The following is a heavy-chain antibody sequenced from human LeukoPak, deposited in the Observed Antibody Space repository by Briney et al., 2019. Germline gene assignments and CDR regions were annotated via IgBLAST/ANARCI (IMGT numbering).Heavy chain of an antibody. CDR2: ISGSGGST. V-gene: IGHV3-23*01. J-gene: IGHJ4*02. CDR3: AQLGKHATITPFDY. D-gene: IGHD5-12*01. CDR1: GFTFINYG. Sequence: AGGSLRLSCAASGFTFINYGMNWVRQTPGKGLEWVSAISGSGGSTYYADAVKGRLTISRDNSKNTLYLQMNSLGAEDTAVYYCAQLGKHATITPFDYWGQGTLVIVSS.